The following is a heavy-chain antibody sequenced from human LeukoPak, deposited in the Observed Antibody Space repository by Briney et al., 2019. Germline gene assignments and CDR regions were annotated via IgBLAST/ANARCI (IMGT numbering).Heavy chain of an antibody. CDR2: INPNSGGT. D-gene: IGHD6-19*01. Sequence: SVKASCKASGYTFTGYYIHWVRQAPGQGLEWMGWINPNSGGTKYAQKFQGRVTMTRDTSISTAYMELSSLTSDDTALYYCATDGAVAGTAYPEYWGQGTLVTVSS. V-gene: IGHV1-2*02. J-gene: IGHJ4*02. CDR3: ATDGAVAGTAYPEY. CDR1: GYTFTGYY.